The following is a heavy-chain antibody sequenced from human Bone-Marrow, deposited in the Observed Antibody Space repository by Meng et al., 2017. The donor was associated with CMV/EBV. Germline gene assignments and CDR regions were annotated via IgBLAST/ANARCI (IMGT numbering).Heavy chain of an antibody. D-gene: IGHD3-22*01. CDR1: GFTVSSNY. CDR2: IYSGGST. Sequence: GESLKISCAASGFTVSSNYMSWVRQAPGKGLEWVSVIYSGGSTYYADSVKGRFTISRDNSKNTLYLQMNSLRAEDTAVYYCASYDSSGLHFDYWGQRTLVTVSS. CDR3: ASYDSSGLHFDY. V-gene: IGHV3-53*01. J-gene: IGHJ4*02.